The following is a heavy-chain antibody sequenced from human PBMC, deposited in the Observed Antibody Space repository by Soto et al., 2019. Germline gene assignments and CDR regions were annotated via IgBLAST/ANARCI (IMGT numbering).Heavy chain of an antibody. D-gene: IGHD6-19*01. V-gene: IGHV4-34*01. CDR3: ARGGSSDWQVAFDF. CDR1: GGSFSGYF. Sequence: PSETLSLTCAVYGGSFSGYFWNWIRQTPGKGLEWIGKVNHNGRNNYNPSLKSRVTISLDMSKNQISLKLTSVTAADTAVYYCARGGSSDWQVAFDFWVQGTMVTVSS. CDR2: VNHNGRN. J-gene: IGHJ3*01.